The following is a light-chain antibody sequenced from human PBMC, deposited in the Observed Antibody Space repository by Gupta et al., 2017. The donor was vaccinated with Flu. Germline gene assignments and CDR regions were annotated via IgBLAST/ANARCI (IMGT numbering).Light chain of an antibody. CDR3: HQSDSNPPLT. Sequence: DIQMTQSPSSLSASVGDRVTITCRASQSISSYLNWYQQKPGKAPKLLIYAASSWQRGVPSRFSGSGFGKDLTLTISSRQQEDFATYYCHQSDSNPPLTFGGGTKVEIK. CDR2: AAS. CDR1: QSISSY. V-gene: IGKV1-39*01. J-gene: IGKJ4*01.